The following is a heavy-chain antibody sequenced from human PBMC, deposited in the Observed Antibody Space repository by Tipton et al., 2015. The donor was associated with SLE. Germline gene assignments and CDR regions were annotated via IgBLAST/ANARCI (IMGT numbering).Heavy chain of an antibody. CDR1: GFIFRNYG. CDR2: IWNDESQK. V-gene: IGHV3-30*19. J-gene: IGHJ6*03. Sequence: RSLRLSCATSGFIFRNYGVHWVRQAPGQGLDWVAVIWNDESQKYYADSVKGRFTISRDNSKNTVYLQMNSLRAEDTAVYYCARDLDYLGYYYMDVWGKGTTVTVSS. CDR3: ARDLDYLGYYYMDV. D-gene: IGHD5-12*01.